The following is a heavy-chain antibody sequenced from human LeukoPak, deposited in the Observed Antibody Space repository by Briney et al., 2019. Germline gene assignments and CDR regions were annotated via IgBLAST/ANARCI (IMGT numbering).Heavy chain of an antibody. CDR2: INHSGST. J-gene: IGHJ4*02. CDR3: ARGSVLAVAGTEY. V-gene: IGHV4-34*01. D-gene: IGHD6-19*01. CDR1: GGSFSGYY. Sequence: SETLSLTCAVYGGSFSGYYWSWIRQPPGKGLEWIGEINHSGSTNYNPSLKSRVTISVDTSKNQFSLKLSSVTAADTAVYHCARGSVLAVAGTEYWGQGTLVTVSS.